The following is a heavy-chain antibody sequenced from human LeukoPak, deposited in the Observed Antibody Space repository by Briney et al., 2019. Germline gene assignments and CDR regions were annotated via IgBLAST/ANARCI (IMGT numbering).Heavy chain of an antibody. D-gene: IGHD3-3*01. J-gene: IGHJ4*02. CDR2: INHSGST. CDR1: GGSFSGYY. V-gene: IGHV4-34*01. Sequence: PSETLSLTCAVYGGSFSGYYWSWIRQPPGKGLEWIGEINHSGSTNYNPSLKSRVTISVDTSKNQFSLKLSSVTAADTAVCYCARQDYYYDFWSGYYSYWGQGTLVTVSS. CDR3: ARQDYYYDFWSGYYSY.